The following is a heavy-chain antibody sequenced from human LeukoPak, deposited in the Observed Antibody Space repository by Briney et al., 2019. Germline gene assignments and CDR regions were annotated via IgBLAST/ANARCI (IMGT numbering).Heavy chain of an antibody. Sequence: PGGSLRLSCAASGFTFSSYSMNWVRQAPGKGLEWVSAISGSGGSTYYADSVKGRFTISRDNSKNTLYLQMNSLRAEDTAVYYCAKDSGGYYDSSGYYPGDYWGQGTLVTVSS. D-gene: IGHD3-22*01. CDR1: GFTFSSYS. CDR3: AKDSGGYYDSSGYYPGDY. V-gene: IGHV3-23*01. CDR2: ISGSGGST. J-gene: IGHJ4*02.